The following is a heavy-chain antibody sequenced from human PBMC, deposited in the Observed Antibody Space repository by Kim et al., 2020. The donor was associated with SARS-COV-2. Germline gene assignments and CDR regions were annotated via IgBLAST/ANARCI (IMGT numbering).Heavy chain of an antibody. Sequence: SETLSLTCTVSGESISNYYWSWIRQSAGKGLEWIGYIHGSGSTNYNPSLTSRVTMSKDTSKNQFSLRLNSVTAADTAVYYCARYLRNNNYYLYVWGQGTTVTVSS. CDR1: GESISNYY. CDR2: IHGSGST. D-gene: IGHD1-1*01. V-gene: IGHV4-59*01. CDR3: ARYLRNNNYYLYV. J-gene: IGHJ6*03.